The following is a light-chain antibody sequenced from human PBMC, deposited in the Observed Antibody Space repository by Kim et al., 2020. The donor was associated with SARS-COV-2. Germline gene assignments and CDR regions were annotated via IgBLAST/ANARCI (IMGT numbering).Light chain of an antibody. CDR3: SSYTSSSTL. V-gene: IGLV2-14*03. CDR1: SSDVGGYNY. Sequence: PGQSITISCTGTSSDVGGYNYVSWYQQHPGKAPKLMIYDVSNRPSGVSNRFSGSKSGNTASLTSSGLQAEDEADYYCSSYTSSSTLFGGGTQLTVL. J-gene: IGLJ2*01. CDR2: DVS.